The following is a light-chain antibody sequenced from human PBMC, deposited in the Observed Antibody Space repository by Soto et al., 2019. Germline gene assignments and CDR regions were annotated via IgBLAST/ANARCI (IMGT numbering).Light chain of an antibody. V-gene: IGLV1-47*01. CDR1: SSNIGSNY. CDR2: RND. Sequence: QSVVTQPPSASGTPGQRVTISCSGSSSNIGSNYVYWYQQFPGTAPKLLIYRNDQRPSGVPDRFSGSKSGTSASLAISGLRSEDEADYYCATWDDSLTGWLFGGGTKLTVL. CDR3: ATWDDSLTGWL. J-gene: IGLJ3*02.